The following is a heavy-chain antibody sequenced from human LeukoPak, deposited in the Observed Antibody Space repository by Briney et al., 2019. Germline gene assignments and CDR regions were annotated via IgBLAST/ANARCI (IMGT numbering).Heavy chain of an antibody. J-gene: IGHJ4*02. V-gene: IGHV4-59*12. CDR3: ARGVADYVWGSYPSPFDY. D-gene: IGHD3-16*02. Sequence: SETLSLTCTVSGTSMTSYFWSWIRQPPGKGLEWIGYIYHSGSTNYNPSLKSRVTISVDTSKNQFSLKLSSVTAADTAVYYCARGVADYVWGSYPSPFDYWGQGTLVTVSS. CDR1: GTSMTSYF. CDR2: IYHSGST.